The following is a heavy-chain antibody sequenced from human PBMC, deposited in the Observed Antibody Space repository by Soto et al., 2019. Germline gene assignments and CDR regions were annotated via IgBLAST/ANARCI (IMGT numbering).Heavy chain of an antibody. CDR2: ISGSGGST. CDR3: AKRPLKFEGSYFDY. D-gene: IGHD3-10*01. J-gene: IGHJ4*02. CDR1: GFTFTNYP. Sequence: GGSLRISCAASGFTFTNYPMAWVRQAPAKGLEWVSTISGSGGSTFYADSVKGRFTISRDNSKNTVYQQMNSLRVEDTAVYYCAKRPLKFEGSYFDYWGQGTLVTVSS. V-gene: IGHV3-23*01.